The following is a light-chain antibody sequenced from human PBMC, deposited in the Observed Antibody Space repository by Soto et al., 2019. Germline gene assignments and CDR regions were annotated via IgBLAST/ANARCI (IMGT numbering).Light chain of an antibody. CDR2: LEGSGSY. CDR1: SGHSSYI. Sequence: QPVLTQSSSASASLGSSVSLTCTLSSGHSSYIIAWHQQQPGKAPRYLMKLEGSGSYNKGSGVPDRFSGASSGADRYLTSSNLQFEDEADYYCETWDSNTYVFGTGTKVTVL. V-gene: IGLV4-60*02. J-gene: IGLJ1*01. CDR3: ETWDSNTYV.